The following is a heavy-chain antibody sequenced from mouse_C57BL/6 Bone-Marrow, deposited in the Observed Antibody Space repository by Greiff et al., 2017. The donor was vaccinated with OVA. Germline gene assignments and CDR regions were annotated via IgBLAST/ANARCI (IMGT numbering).Heavy chain of an antibody. CDR1: EYEFPSHD. J-gene: IGHJ3*01. CDR2: INSDGGST. Sequence: EVKLVESGGGLVQPGESLKLSCESNEYEFPSHDMSWVRKTPEKRLELVAAINSDGGSTYYPDTMERRFIISRDNTKKPLYLQMSSLRSEDTALYYCASKGGYDGHGEFAYWGQGTLVTVSA. V-gene: IGHV5-2*01. D-gene: IGHD2-3*01. CDR3: ASKGGYDGHGEFAY.